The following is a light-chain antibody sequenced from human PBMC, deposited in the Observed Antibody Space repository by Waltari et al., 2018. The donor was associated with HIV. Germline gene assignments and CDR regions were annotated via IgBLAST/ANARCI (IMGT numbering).Light chain of an antibody. Sequence: DIQMTQSPSSLSASVGDRVTITCRSGQGIGNYLAWFQQKPGKAPKFLIYGSSVLHSGVPSKFSGSGSGTDFTLTIRSLQPEVFATYFCHQYHTYPWTFGQGTKVEIK. J-gene: IGKJ1*01. CDR3: HQYHTYPWT. CDR1: QGIGNY. V-gene: IGKV1-16*02. CDR2: GSS.